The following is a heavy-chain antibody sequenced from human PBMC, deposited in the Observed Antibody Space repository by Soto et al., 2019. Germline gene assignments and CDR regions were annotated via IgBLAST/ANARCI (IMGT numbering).Heavy chain of an antibody. CDR1: GFTFSSYA. D-gene: IGHD3-22*01. CDR3: AKMGGYYYDSSGYPVGYYFDY. V-gene: IGHV3-23*01. J-gene: IGHJ4*02. CDR2: ISGSGGST. Sequence: PGGSLRLSCAASGFTFSSYAMSWVRQAPGKGLEWVSAISGSGGSTYHADSVKGRFTISRDNSKNTLYLQMNSLRAEDTAVYYCAKMGGYYYDSSGYPVGYYFDYWGQGTLVTVSS.